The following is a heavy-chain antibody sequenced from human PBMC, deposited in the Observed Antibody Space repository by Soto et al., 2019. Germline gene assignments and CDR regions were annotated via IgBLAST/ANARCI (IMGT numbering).Heavy chain of an antibody. D-gene: IGHD2-15*01. V-gene: IGHV3-49*04. J-gene: IGHJ4*02. CDR1: GFTFGDYP. CDR3: TRGRGGPHYFDY. Sequence: EVQLVESGGGLVQPGRSLRLSCTASGFTFGDYPMSWVRQAPGKGLEWVGFIRSKAYGGTTEYAASVKGRFTISRDESKSIAYLQMNSLKTEDTAMYYCTRGRGGPHYFDYWGQGTLVTVSS. CDR2: IRSKAYGGTT.